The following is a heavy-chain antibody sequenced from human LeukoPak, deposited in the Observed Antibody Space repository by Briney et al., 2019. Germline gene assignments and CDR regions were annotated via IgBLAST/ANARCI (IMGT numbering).Heavy chain of an antibody. CDR3: ARDGYNSGVDY. D-gene: IGHD5-24*01. V-gene: IGHV4-34*01. Sequence: SETLSLTCAVYGGSFSGYYWSWIRQPPGKGLEWIGEINHSGSTNYNPSLKSRVTISVDTSKNQFSLKLSSVTAADTAVYYCARDGYNSGVDYWGQGTLVTVSS. CDR1: GGSFSGYY. CDR2: INHSGST. J-gene: IGHJ4*02.